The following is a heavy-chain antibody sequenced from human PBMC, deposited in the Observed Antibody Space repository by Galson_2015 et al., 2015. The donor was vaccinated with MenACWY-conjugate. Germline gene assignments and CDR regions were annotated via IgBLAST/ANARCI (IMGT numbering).Heavy chain of an antibody. V-gene: IGHV3-11*01. CDR3: AREGGAAKEFDY. J-gene: IGHJ4*02. D-gene: IGHD2-15*01. CDR2: ISSGGSSI. Sequence: SLRLSCAASGFTFSDYVMSWIRQAPGKGLEWVSYISSGGSSINYAEFVKGRFTISRDNAKNSQYLQMNSLRAEDTAVYYCAREGGAAKEFDYWGQGTLVTVSS. CDR1: GFTFSDYV.